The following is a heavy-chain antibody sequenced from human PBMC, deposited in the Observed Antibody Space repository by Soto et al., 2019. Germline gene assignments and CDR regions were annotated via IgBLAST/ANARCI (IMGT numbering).Heavy chain of an antibody. J-gene: IGHJ6*02. CDR1: GDSISSGGYY. CDR3: VSRLGYGYAMDV. V-gene: IGHV4-39*01. CDR2: IYYNGNT. D-gene: IGHD5-12*01. Sequence: QLQLQESGPGLVKPSEILSLTCTVSGDSISSGGYYWGWIRQPPGKGLECIGSIYYNGNTYYNPSLKSRVTISRDMSRNQFSLRLSSVTAADTAVYYCVSRLGYGYAMDVWGQGTTVTVSS.